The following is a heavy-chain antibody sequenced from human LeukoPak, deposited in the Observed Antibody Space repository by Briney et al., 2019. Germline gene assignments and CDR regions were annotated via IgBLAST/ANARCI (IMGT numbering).Heavy chain of an antibody. CDR1: GYSISSGYY. Sequence: KPSETLSLTCAVSGYSISSGYYWGWIRRPPGKGREGIGIIYHSGSTYYNPSLKSRVTISVDTSKNQFSLKLSSVTAADTAVYYCARRYSYDSNWFDPWGQGTLVTVSS. CDR3: ARRYSYDSNWFDP. D-gene: IGHD5-18*01. CDR2: IYHSGST. J-gene: IGHJ5*02. V-gene: IGHV4-38-2*01.